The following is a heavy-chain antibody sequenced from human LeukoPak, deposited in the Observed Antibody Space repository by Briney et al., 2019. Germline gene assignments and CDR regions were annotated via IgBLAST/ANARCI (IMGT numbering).Heavy chain of an antibody. V-gene: IGHV4-61*08. CDR3: ARAVHDYYGSGSSTYYFDY. J-gene: IGHJ4*02. D-gene: IGHD3-10*01. Sequence: PSETLSLTCTVSGGSISSGDYYWSWIRQPPGKGLEWIGYIYYSGSTNYNPSLKSRVTISVDTSKNQFSLKLSSVTAADTAVYYCARAVHDYYGSGSSTYYFDYWGQGTLVTVSS. CDR2: IYYSGST. CDR1: GGSISSGDYY.